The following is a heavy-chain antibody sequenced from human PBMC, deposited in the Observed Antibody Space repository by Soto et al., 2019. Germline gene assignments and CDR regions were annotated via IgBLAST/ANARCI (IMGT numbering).Heavy chain of an antibody. Sequence: QVQLVQSGAEVKKPGSSVKVSCKASGGTFSSYAISWVRQAPGQGLEWMGGIIPIFGTANYAQKFQGRVTITADESTSTAYMELSSLRSEDMAVYYCARVLGYCSGGSCYGGSYYYYGMDVWGQGTTVTVSS. CDR1: GGTFSSYA. J-gene: IGHJ6*02. D-gene: IGHD2-15*01. V-gene: IGHV1-69*01. CDR3: ARVLGYCSGGSCYGGSYYYYGMDV. CDR2: IIPIFGTA.